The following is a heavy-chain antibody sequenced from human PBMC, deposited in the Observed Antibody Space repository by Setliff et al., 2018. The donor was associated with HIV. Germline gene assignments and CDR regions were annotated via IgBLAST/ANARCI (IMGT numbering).Heavy chain of an antibody. D-gene: IGHD5-12*01. V-gene: IGHV4-34*01. J-gene: IGHJ4*02. Sequence: PSETLSLTCAVYGGSFSGHYWTWIRQPPGKGLEWIGSISYSGSTYYKSSLKSRVTISVDASKNHFSLKLSSVTASDTAVYYCVGFPIVARLFDYWGQGSLVTVSS. CDR1: GGSFSGHY. CDR3: VGFPIVARLFDY. CDR2: ISYSGST.